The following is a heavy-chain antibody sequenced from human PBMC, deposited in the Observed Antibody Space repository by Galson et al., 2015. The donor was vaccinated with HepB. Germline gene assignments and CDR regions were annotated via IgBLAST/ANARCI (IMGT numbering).Heavy chain of an antibody. CDR3: ARSIAVASAY. D-gene: IGHD6-19*01. V-gene: IGHV3-72*01. CDR2: IKSKANGYTT. J-gene: IGHJ4*02. Sequence: SLRLSCAASGFTFSNAWMSWVRQAPGKGLEWVGRIKSKANGYTTEYAPSVKGRFAISRDDSKNSVYLQMNSLKTEDTAVYYCARSIAVASAYWGQGTLVTVSS. CDR1: GFTFSNAW.